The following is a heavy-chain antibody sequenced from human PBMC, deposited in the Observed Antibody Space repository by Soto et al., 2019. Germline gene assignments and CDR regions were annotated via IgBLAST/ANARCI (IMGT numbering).Heavy chain of an antibody. J-gene: IGHJ4*02. D-gene: IGHD3-3*01. CDR3: ATFVLRFLEWLFNPLDY. CDR2: ISGSGGST. V-gene: IGHV3-23*01. Sequence: PGWSLRLSCAASGFTFSSYAMSWVRQAPGKGLEWVSCISGSGGSTYYADSVKGRFTISRDNSKNTLYLQMNSLRAEDTAVYYCATFVLRFLEWLFNPLDYWGQGTMVTVSS. CDR1: GFTFSSYA.